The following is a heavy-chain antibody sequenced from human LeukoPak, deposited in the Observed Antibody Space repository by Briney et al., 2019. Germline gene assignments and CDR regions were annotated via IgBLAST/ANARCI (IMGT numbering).Heavy chain of an antibody. CDR1: GVSISSSNSY. D-gene: IGHD3/OR15-3a*01. CDR3: ARQTGSGLFILP. J-gene: IGHJ4*02. Sequence: PSETLSLTCTVSGVSISSSNSYWGWIRQPPGKGLEWIGSIYYSGNTYYNASLKSQVSISIDTSKNQFSLRLTSVTAADTAVYYCARQTGSGLFILPGGQGTLVTVSS. V-gene: IGHV4-39*01. CDR2: IYYSGNT.